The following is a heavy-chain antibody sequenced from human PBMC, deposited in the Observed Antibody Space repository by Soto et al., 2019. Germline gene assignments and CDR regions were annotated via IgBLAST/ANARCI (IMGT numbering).Heavy chain of an antibody. CDR1: GGSISSGGYY. CDR3: ARRKERSGPNYFDS. D-gene: IGHD6-25*01. Sequence: SETLSLTCTVSGGSISSGGYYWSWIRQHPGKGLEWIGYIYYSGSTYYNPSQGRLTMTRNTSISTAYMELSSLRSDDTAVYFCARRKERSGPNYFDSWGQGSLVTVSS. J-gene: IGHJ4*02. V-gene: IGHV4-31*03. CDR2: IYYSGST.